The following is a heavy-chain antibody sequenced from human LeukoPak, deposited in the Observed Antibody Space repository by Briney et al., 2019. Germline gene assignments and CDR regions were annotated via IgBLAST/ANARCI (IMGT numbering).Heavy chain of an antibody. D-gene: IGHD5-24*01. CDR2: IKEDGTET. V-gene: IGHV3-7*03. Sequence: GGSLRLSCAASGFTFSTYWMNWARQAPGKGLEWVANIKEDGTETYYVDSVKGRFTISRDNAKNSLYLQMNSLRVEDTAVYYCAKEGRSLQTYWGQGTLVTVSS. J-gene: IGHJ4*02. CDR3: AKEGRSLQTY. CDR1: GFTFSTYW.